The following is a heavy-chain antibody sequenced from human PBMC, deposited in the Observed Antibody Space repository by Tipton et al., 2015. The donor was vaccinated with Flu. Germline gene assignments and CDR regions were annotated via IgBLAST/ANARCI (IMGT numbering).Heavy chain of an antibody. J-gene: IGHJ5*02. CDR1: GDSIRSDYF. CDR3: ARRDYSNYVSDPKSWFDP. D-gene: IGHD4-11*01. V-gene: IGHV4-38-2*02. CDR2: ISRGGAI. Sequence: TLSLTCIVSGDSIRSDYFWGWIRQPPGKGLEWIGQISRGGAIYYNSSLQSRATISVDSSRNRFSLKVRSVTAADTAVYYCARRDYSNYVSDPKSWFDPWGQGILVTVSS.